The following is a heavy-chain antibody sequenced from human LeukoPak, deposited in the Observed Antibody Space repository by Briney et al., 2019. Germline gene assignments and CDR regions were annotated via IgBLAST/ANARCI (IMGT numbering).Heavy chain of an antibody. CDR3: ARDQRPYNWFDP. CDR1: GFTFSDYY. Sequence: GGSLRLSCAASGFTFSDYYMSWIRQAPGKGLEWVSYISSSGSTIYYADSVKGRFIISRDNAKNSLYLQMNSLRAEDTAVYYCARDQRPYNWFDPWGQGTLVTVSS. V-gene: IGHV3-11*01. J-gene: IGHJ5*02. CDR2: ISSSGSTI.